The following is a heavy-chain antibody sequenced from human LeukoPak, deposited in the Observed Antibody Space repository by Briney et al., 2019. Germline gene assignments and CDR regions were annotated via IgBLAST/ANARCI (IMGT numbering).Heavy chain of an antibody. CDR3: ASSTPIEYSSSYFSY. CDR2: ISYDGSNK. J-gene: IGHJ4*02. D-gene: IGHD6-6*01. V-gene: IGHV3-30*04. Sequence: GGSLRLSRAASGFTFSSYAMHWVRQAPGKGLEWVAVISYDGSNKYYADSVKGRFTISRDNSKNTLYLQMNSLRAEDTAVYYCASSTPIEYSSSYFSYWGQGTLVTVSS. CDR1: GFTFSSYA.